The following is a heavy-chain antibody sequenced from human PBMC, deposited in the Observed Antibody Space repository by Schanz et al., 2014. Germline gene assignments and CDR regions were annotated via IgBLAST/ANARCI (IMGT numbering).Heavy chain of an antibody. V-gene: IGHV3-33*06. D-gene: IGHD3-9*01. Sequence: QVQLVESGGGVVRPGRSLRLSCATSGFTFSRFGMHWVRQAPGKGPEWVALVWSDGNTKYYVDSVKGRFTISRDNSRKTLYLQMNSLRAEDTAVYYCAKDHAGSDILTALGNWGQGTLVTVSS. CDR1: GFTFSRFG. CDR3: AKDHAGSDILTALGN. J-gene: IGHJ4*02. CDR2: VWSDGNTK.